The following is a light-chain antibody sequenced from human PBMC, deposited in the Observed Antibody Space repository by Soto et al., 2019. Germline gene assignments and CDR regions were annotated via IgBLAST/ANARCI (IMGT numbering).Light chain of an antibody. CDR1: QRIGSY. CDR3: QQSYSIPVWT. J-gene: IGKJ1*01. V-gene: IGKV1-39*01. CDR2: AAT. Sequence: DIQMTQSPSSLSASVVDSVTITCRASQRIGSYVNWYQQKPGKAPKLLIYAATNLEEGVPSRFSGSGSGTDFSLSVSGLQPEDFATYYCQQSYSIPVWTFGHGTKVDIK.